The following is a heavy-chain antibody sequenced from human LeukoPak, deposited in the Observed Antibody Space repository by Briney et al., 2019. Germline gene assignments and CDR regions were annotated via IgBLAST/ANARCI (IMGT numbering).Heavy chain of an antibody. Sequence: GGSLRLSCAASGFTFSIHTMNWVRQAPGKGLEWVSYITSSGNTIYYADSVKGRFTISRDNAKNSLHLQMNNLRAEDTAVYFCARDESWFNYYNFMDVWGKGTTVTVSS. V-gene: IGHV3-48*04. CDR3: ARDESWFNYYNFMDV. J-gene: IGHJ6*03. D-gene: IGHD6-13*01. CDR1: GFTFSIHT. CDR2: ITSSGNTI.